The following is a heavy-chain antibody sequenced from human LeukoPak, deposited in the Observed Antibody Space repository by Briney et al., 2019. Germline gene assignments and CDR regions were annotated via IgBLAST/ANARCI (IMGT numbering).Heavy chain of an antibody. CDR2: INHSGST. Sequence: SETLSLTCTVSGGSISGYYWSWIRQPPGKGLEWIGEINHSGSTNYNPSLKSRVTISVDTSKNQFSLKLSSVTAADTAVYYCARGGLYSSGWYWDYWGQGTLVTVSS. D-gene: IGHD6-19*01. CDR1: GGSISGYY. CDR3: ARGGLYSSGWYWDY. J-gene: IGHJ4*02. V-gene: IGHV4-34*01.